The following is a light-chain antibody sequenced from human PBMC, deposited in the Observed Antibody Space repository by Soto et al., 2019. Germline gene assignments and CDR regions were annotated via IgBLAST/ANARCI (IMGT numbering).Light chain of an antibody. CDR3: LQNYNYPWT. J-gene: IGKJ1*01. CDR1: QGIRND. V-gene: IGKV1-6*01. Sequence: AIQMTQSPSSLSASVGDRVTITCRASQGIRNDLGWYQQKPGKAPRVLIFPASSLQSGVPSRFSGSGSGTDFTLTISSLQPEDFATYYCLQNYNYPWTFGQGTKVDIK. CDR2: PAS.